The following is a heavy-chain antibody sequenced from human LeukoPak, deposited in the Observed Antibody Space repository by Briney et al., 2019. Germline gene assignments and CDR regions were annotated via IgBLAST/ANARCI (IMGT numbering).Heavy chain of an antibody. CDR2: ISSSSSYI. D-gene: IGHD3-22*01. Sequence: GGSLRLSCAASGFTFSSYSMNWVRQAPGKGLEWVSSISSSSSYIHYADSVKGRFTISRDNAKNSLYLQMNSLRAEDTAVYYCARITGITMIVVVTSYGMDVWGQGTTVTVSS. CDR1: GFTFSSYS. J-gene: IGHJ6*02. V-gene: IGHV3-21*01. CDR3: ARITGITMIVVVTSYGMDV.